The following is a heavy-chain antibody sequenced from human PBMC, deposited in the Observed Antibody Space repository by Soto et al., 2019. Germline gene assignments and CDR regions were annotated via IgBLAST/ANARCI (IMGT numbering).Heavy chain of an antibody. CDR2: FTTSGDFT. CDR1: GFTFSNHA. D-gene: IGHD4-4*01. V-gene: IGHV3-23*01. Sequence: EVQLLDSGGALVQPGGSLRLSCATSGFTFSNHAMSWVHQAPGKGLEWVSTFTTSGDFTYYADSVKGRFTISRDNSKSTLYLQMNSLRVEDTAVYYCARLVTDWGQGTLVTVSS. J-gene: IGHJ4*02. CDR3: ARLVTD.